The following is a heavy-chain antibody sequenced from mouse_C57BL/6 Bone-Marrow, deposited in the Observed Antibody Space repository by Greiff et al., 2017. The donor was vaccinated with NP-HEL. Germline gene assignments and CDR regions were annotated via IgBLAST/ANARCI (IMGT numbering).Heavy chain of an antibody. D-gene: IGHD1-1*01. Sequence: QVQLQQPGAELVKPGASVKLSCKASGYTFTSYWMHWVKQRPGQGLEWIGMIHPNSGSTNYNENFKSKATLTVDKSSSTAYMQLSSLTSEDSAVYYCARVGPYGSRRYFDVWGTGTTVTVSS. CDR1: GYTFTSYW. CDR2: IHPNSGST. J-gene: IGHJ1*03. V-gene: IGHV1-64*01. CDR3: ARVGPYGSRRYFDV.